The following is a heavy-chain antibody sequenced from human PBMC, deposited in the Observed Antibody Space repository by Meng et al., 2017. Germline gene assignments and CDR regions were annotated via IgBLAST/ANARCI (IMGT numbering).Heavy chain of an antibody. Sequence: GESLKISCAASGFTFSSYAMHWVRQAPGKGLEWVAVISYDGSNKYYADSVKGRFTISRDNSKNTLYLQMNSLRAEDTAVYYCARALKLTYCSGGSCCSGYYGMDVWGQGTTVTVSS. J-gene: IGHJ6*02. D-gene: IGHD2-15*01. CDR2: ISYDGSNK. CDR1: GFTFSSYA. V-gene: IGHV3-30*04. CDR3: ARALKLTYCSGGSCCSGYYGMDV.